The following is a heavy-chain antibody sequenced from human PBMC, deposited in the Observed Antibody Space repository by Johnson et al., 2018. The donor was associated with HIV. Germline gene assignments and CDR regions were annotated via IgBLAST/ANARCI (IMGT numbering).Heavy chain of an antibody. V-gene: IGHV3-66*01. CDR2: IYSGGDT. CDR3: ARAVYSSSSSCAFDI. J-gene: IGHJ3*02. Sequence: EQLVESGGGLVQPGGSLRLSCAASGFTVSSNYMSWVRQAPGKGLEWVSVIYSGGDTYYADSVRGRFTISRDNSKNTRYLQMNSLRAEDTAVYYCARAVYSSSSSCAFDIWGQGTMVTVSS. D-gene: IGHD6-6*01. CDR1: GFTVSSNY.